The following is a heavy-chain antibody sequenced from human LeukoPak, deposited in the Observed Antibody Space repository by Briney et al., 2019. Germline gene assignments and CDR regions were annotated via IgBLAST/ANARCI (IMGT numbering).Heavy chain of an antibody. CDR1: GGSIGSTRYY. CDR2: INHSGST. CDR3: ARVPLPIYYYGMDV. Sequence: SETLSLTCTVSGGSIGSTRYYWSWIRQPPGKGLEWIGEINHSGSTNYNPSLKSRVTISVDTSKNQFSLKLSSVTAADTAVYYCARVPLPIYYYGMDVWGQGTTVTVSS. V-gene: IGHV4-39*07. D-gene: IGHD2-21*02. J-gene: IGHJ6*02.